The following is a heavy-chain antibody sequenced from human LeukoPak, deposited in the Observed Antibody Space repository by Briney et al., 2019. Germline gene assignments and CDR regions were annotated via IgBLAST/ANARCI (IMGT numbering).Heavy chain of an antibody. D-gene: IGHD6-19*01. CDR3: AREGYSSGWYKTDY. CDR1: GGSISSYY. CDR2: IYYSGST. V-gene: IGHV4-59*01. Sequence: SETLSLTCTVSGGSISSYYWSWIRQPPGKGLEWIGYIYYSGSTNYNPSLKSRVTMSVDTSKNRFSLKLTSVTAADTAVYYCAREGYSSGWYKTDYWGQGTLVTVSS. J-gene: IGHJ4*02.